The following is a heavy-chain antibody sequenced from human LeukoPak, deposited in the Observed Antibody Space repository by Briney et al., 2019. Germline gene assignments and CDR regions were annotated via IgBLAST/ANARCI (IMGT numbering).Heavy chain of an antibody. V-gene: IGHV3-7*05. CDR1: GFSFSTQR. Sequence: GGSLRLSCTASGFSFSTQRMYWGRKAPGQGLEWVANINEDGREKYYVDPAKGRVTIYRDNAKNSLYLQMNALRAEDTAVYYFARRLLLSGSYYRGFDYWGQGTLVTVSS. J-gene: IGHJ4*02. D-gene: IGHD1-26*01. CDR2: INEDGREK. CDR3: ARRLLLSGSYYRGFDY.